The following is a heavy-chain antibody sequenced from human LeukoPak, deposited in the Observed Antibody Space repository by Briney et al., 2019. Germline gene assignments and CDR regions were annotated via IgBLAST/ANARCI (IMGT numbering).Heavy chain of an antibody. D-gene: IGHD3-16*02. J-gene: IGHJ4*02. CDR1: GGTFSSYA. V-gene: IGHV1-69*01. CDR2: IIPIFGTA. CDR3: ASSSWYVGGVIVIPLYY. Sequence: ASVKVSCKASGGTFSSYAISWVRQAPGQGLEWMGGIIPIFGTANYAQKFQSRVTITADESTSTAYMELSSLRSEDTAVYYCASSSWYVGGVIVIPLYYWGQGTLVTVSS.